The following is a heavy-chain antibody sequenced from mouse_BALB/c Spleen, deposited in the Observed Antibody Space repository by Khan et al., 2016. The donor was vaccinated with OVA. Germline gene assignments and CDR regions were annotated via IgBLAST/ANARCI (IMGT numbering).Heavy chain of an antibody. J-gene: IGHJ2*01. CDR1: GFTFTSYG. CDR2: ISSDSNTI. V-gene: IGHV5-17*02. CDR3: ATSDFYGYYFDY. Sequence: EVELVESGGGLVQSGGSRKLSCAASGFTFTSYGMHWIRQAPEKGLEWVAYISSDSNTIYYADTVKGRFTISRDNPKNTLFLQMTSLRSGDTAMYFCATSDFYGYYFDYWGQGTTLTVSS. D-gene: IGHD1-1*01.